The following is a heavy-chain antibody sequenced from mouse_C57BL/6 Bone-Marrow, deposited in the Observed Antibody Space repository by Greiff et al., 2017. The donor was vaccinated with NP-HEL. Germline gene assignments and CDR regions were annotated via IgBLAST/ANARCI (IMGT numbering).Heavy chain of an antibody. CDR1: GYTLTDYE. Sequence: QVQLQQSGAELVRPGASVTLSCKASGYTLTDYEMHWVKQTPVHGLEWIGAIDPETGGTAYNQKFKGKAILTADKSSSTAYMELRSLTSEDSAVYYCTRRAFITSDYWGQGTTLTVSS. CDR3: TRRAFITSDY. D-gene: IGHD1-1*01. V-gene: IGHV1-15*01. J-gene: IGHJ2*01. CDR2: IDPETGGT.